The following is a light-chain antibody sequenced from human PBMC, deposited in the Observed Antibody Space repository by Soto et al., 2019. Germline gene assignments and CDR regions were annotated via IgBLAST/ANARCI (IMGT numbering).Light chain of an antibody. CDR2: AAS. V-gene: IGKV1-39*01. Sequence: DIQMTQSPSSLSESAGDRVTITCRASQGISTYLNWYQQKPGKAPKLLIYAASSLQSGVPSRFSGSGSETDFTLTISSLQPEDFATYYCQQSYSTRWTFGQGTKVDIK. J-gene: IGKJ1*01. CDR1: QGISTY. CDR3: QQSYSTRWT.